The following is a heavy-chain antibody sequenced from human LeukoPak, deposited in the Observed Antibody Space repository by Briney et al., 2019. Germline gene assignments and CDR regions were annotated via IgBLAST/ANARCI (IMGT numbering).Heavy chain of an antibody. CDR3: ALEYYYDQNWLDP. CDR2: INHSGST. D-gene: IGHD3-22*01. CDR1: GGSFSDYY. V-gene: IGHV4-34*01. J-gene: IGHJ5*02. Sequence: PSETLSLTCAVYGGSFSDYYWSWICQPPGKGLEWIGEINHSGSTNYNPFLKSRVTISVETSKNQFSLRLSSGTPADAAVYYCALEYYYDQNWLDPWGQGTLVTVSS.